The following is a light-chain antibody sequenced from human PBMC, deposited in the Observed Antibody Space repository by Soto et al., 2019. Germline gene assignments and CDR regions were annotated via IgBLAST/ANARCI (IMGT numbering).Light chain of an antibody. CDR2: EAN. J-gene: IGLJ1*01. V-gene: IGLV2-23*01. CDR1: SSDVGSYNL. CDR3: CSYAGSSTYV. Sequence: QSVLTQPASVSGSPGLSITISCTGTSSDVGSYNLVSWFQQHPGKAPKLMIYEANKRPSGVSNRFSGSKSGNTASLTISGLQAEDEADYYCCSYAGSSTYVFGTRTKVTVL.